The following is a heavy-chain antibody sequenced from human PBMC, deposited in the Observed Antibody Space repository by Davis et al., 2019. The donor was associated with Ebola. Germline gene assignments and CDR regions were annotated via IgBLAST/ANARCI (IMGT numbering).Heavy chain of an antibody. CDR3: ARPLLAGEILDS. V-gene: IGHV3-7*01. CDR1: GFTFSSYW. J-gene: IGHJ4*02. CDR2: IKQDGSEK. Sequence: GESLKISCAASGFTFSSYWMSWVRQAPGKGLEWVANIKQDGSEKYYVDSVKGRFTISRDNAKNSLYLQMKTLRAEDTAVYFCARPLLAGEILDSWGQGALVTVSS. D-gene: IGHD1-26*01.